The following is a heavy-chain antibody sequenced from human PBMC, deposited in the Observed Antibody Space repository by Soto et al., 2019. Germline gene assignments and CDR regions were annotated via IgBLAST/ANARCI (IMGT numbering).Heavy chain of an antibody. CDR2: IYHSGST. Sequence: QVQLQESGPGLVKPSGTLSLTCAVSGGSISSSNWWSWVRQPPGKGLEWIGEIYHSGSTNYNPSLKSRVTISVDKSKNQSSLKLSSVTAADTAVYYCARMTAAAGTVVYYYGMDVWGQGTTVTVSS. CDR1: GGSISSSNW. CDR3: ARMTAAAGTVVYYYGMDV. J-gene: IGHJ6*02. V-gene: IGHV4-4*02. D-gene: IGHD6-13*01.